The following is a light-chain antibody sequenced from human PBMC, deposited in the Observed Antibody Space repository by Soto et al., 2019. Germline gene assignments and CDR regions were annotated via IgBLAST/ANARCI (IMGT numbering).Light chain of an antibody. J-gene: IGKJ3*01. CDR2: AAS. CDR3: QQSYSTPFT. Sequence: DIQMTQSPSSRSASVGDRVTITCRASQSISSYLNWYQQKPGKAPKLLIYAASSLQSGVPSRFSGSGSGTDFTLTIISLQPEDFATYYCQQSYSTPFTFGPGTKVDIK. CDR1: QSISSY. V-gene: IGKV1-39*01.